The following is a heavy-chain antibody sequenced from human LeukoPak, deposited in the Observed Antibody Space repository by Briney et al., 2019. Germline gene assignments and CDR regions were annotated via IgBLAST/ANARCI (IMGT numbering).Heavy chain of an antibody. CDR1: GYTFTGYY. J-gene: IGHJ3*02. Sequence: ASVKVSCKASGYTFTGYYMHWVRQAPGQGLEWMGWINPNSGGTNYAQKFQGWVTMTRDTSISTAYMELSRLRSDDTAVYYCARAGDYGDSKDAFDIWGQGTMVTVSS. V-gene: IGHV1-2*04. CDR3: ARAGDYGDSKDAFDI. D-gene: IGHD4-17*01. CDR2: INPNSGGT.